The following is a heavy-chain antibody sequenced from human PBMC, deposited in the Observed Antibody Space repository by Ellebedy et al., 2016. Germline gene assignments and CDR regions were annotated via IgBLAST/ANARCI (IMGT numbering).Heavy chain of an antibody. Sequence: GEPLKISXAASGFTFKTYAMSWVRQAPGEGLEWVSTLSGSGPKTYYADSVQGRFTISRDNSKSTLYLQMNSLRAEDTAVYYCAKHETDGDYYFDLWGRGTLVTVSS. J-gene: IGHJ2*01. CDR1: GFTFKTYA. CDR3: AKHETDGDYYFDL. D-gene: IGHD2-21*01. V-gene: IGHV3-23*01. CDR2: LSGSGPKT.